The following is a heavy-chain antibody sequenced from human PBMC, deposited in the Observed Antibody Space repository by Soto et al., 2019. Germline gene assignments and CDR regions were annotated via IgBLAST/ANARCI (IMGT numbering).Heavy chain of an antibody. CDR3: VDGGAIGRPPLDP. CDR2: TSASGGVT. D-gene: IGHD2-21*01. V-gene: IGHV3-23*01. CDR1: GFTFYSHA. J-gene: IGHJ5*02. Sequence: EVQLLESGGDLVQPGGSLRLSCAASGFTFYSHAMSWVRQPPGKGLEWVSGTSASGGVTYYADSVKGRFTMSRDNSKNTLWLQMDSLRVEDTAVNYCVDGGAIGRPPLDPWGQGTLVIVSS.